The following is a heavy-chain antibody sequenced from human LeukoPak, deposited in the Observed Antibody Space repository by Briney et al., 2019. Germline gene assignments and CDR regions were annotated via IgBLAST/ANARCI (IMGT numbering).Heavy chain of an antibody. J-gene: IGHJ4*02. Sequence: GGSLRLSCAASGFTFSSYWMSWVRQAPGKGLEWVANIKQDGSEKYYVDSVKGRFTISRDNAKNSLYLQMNSLRAEDTAVYYCARGKKYQLLMTFGYWGQGTLVTVSS. CDR3: ARGKKYQLLMTFGY. V-gene: IGHV3-7*03. D-gene: IGHD2-2*01. CDR2: IKQDGSEK. CDR1: GFTFSSYW.